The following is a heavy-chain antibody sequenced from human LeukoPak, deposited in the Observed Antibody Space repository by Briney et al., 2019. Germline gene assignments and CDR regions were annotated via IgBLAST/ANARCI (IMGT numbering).Heavy chain of an antibody. V-gene: IGHV3-74*01. J-gene: IGHJ4*02. CDR2: INSDGSST. D-gene: IGHD2-21*01. Sequence: GGSLRLSCAASGFTFSSYWMHWVRQAPGKGLVRVSRINSDGSSTSYADSVKGRFTISRDNAKNTLYLQMNSLRAEDTAVYYCARADVATDYYFDYWGQGTLVTVSS. CDR1: GFTFSSYW. CDR3: ARADVATDYYFDY.